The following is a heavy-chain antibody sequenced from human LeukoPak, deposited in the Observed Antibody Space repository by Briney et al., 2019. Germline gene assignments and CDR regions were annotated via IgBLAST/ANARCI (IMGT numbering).Heavy chain of an antibody. CDR1: GGSISRSSYY. J-gene: IGHJ3*02. D-gene: IGHD3-22*01. V-gene: IGHV4-39*01. CDR3: ARHDSSGPYNAFDI. Sequence: SETLSLTCTVSGGSISRSSYYWGWIRHPPGKGLEWIGTIYYGGTTSYNPSLKSRVTISVDTSKNQFSLKLTSVTAPDTAVYYCARHDSSGPYNAFDIWGQGTMVTVSS. CDR2: IYYGGTT.